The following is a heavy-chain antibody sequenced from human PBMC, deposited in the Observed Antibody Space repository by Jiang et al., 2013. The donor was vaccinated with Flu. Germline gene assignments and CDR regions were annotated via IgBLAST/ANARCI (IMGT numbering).Heavy chain of an antibody. V-gene: IGHV5-51*01. CDR3: ARRIKYLTFGVAYFDC. CDR1: GYSFTSYW. CDR2: SIPGDSDT. Sequence: ISCKGSGYSFTSYWIGWVRQMPGKGPGVDGGSSIPGDSDTRYSPSFQGQVTISADKSISTAYLQWSSLKASDTAMYYCARRIKYLTFGVAYFDCWGQGTLVTVSS. J-gene: IGHJ4*02. D-gene: IGHD3-3*01.